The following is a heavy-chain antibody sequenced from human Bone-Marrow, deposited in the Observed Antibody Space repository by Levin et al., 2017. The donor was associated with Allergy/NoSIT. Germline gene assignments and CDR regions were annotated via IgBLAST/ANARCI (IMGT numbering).Heavy chain of an antibody. J-gene: IGHJ4*02. CDR1: GGDFSDYA. CDR2: IIPTFATT. V-gene: IGHV1-69*13. Sequence: SVKVSCKLSGGDFSDYALNWVRQAPGQGPEWMGGIIPTFATTDYAQQFQGRVTITADESTKTTYMQLNDLTSDDTAVYYCTRGSYITFFYIHWGQGTLVTVSS. D-gene: IGHD3-16*01. CDR3: TRGSYITFFYIH.